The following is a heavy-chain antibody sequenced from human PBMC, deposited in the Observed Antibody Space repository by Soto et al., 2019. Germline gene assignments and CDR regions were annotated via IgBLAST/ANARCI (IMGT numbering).Heavy chain of an antibody. CDR3: ASVQEMATTKGVAFDI. J-gene: IGHJ3*02. D-gene: IGHD5-12*01. V-gene: IGHV1-69*06. CDR1: GSTFSSYA. Sequence: SVKVSCKASGSTFSSYAISWVRQAPGQGLEWMGGIIPIFGTANYAQKFQGRVTITADKSTSTAYMELSSLRSEDTAVYYCASVQEMATTKGVAFDIWGQGTMVPVSS. CDR2: IIPIFGTA.